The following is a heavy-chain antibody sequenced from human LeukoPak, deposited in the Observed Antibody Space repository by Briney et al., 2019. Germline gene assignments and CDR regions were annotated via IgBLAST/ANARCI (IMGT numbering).Heavy chain of an antibody. CDR3: ARQDKYTSGWSGGVY. V-gene: IGHV4-39*01. CDR1: GGPISSTSYY. Sequence: SETLSLTCSVSGGPISSTSYYWGWIRQPPGKGLEWVGSIYYSGSTYYNPSLKSRVTISVDTSKNQFSLKLSSVTAADTAVYYCARQDKYTSGWSGGVYWGQGTLVTVSS. CDR2: IYYSGST. J-gene: IGHJ4*02. D-gene: IGHD6-19*01.